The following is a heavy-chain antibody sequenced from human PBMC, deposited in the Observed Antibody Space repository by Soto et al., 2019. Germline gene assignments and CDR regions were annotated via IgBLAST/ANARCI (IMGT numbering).Heavy chain of an antibody. Sequence: VASVKVSCKASGGTFSSYAISWARQAPGQGLEWMGGIVPIFGTANYAQKFQGRVTITADKSTSTAYMELSSLRSEDTAVYYCARDVSGYHYDYWGQGTLVTVSS. J-gene: IGHJ4*02. V-gene: IGHV1-69*06. CDR1: GGTFSSYA. D-gene: IGHD3-22*01. CDR3: ARDVSGYHYDY. CDR2: IVPIFGTA.